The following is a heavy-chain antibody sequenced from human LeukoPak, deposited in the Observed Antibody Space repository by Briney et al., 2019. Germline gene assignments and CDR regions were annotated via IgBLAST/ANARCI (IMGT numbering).Heavy chain of an antibody. D-gene: IGHD1-1*01. J-gene: IGHJ6*02. CDR3: ARVRPFQERDYYYGMDV. CDR1: GYTYTSYP. CDR2: ISAYNRNT. V-gene: IGHV1-18*01. Sequence: ASVKGSCNASGYTYTSYPTSWVRRAPGQGLEWMGWISAYNRNTSYAQKLQGRVTMTTDTSTSTAYMELRRLRSDDTAVDYCARVRPFQERDYYYGMDVWGQGTTVTVSS.